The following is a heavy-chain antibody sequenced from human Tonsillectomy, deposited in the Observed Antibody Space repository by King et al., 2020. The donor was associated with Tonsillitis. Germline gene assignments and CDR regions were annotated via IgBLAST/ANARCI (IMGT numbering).Heavy chain of an antibody. D-gene: IGHD5-24*01. CDR2: ISGSSSTI. J-gene: IGHJ4*02. CDR1: GFSFSDHS. CDR3: AREKQFSYYFDY. Sequence: EVQLVESGGGLIQPGGSLRLSCAASGFSFSDHSMSWVRQAPGKGPEWRSYISGSSSTIYYADSVKGRFTISRDNAKNSLYLHMSSLRAEDTGLYYCAREKQFSYYFDYWGQGTRVTVSS. V-gene: IGHV3-48*04.